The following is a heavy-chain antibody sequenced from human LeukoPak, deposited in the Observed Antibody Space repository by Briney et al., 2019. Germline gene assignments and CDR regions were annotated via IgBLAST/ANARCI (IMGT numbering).Heavy chain of an antibody. V-gene: IGHV1-46*01. CDR2: INPSGGST. CDR1: GYTFTSYY. Sequence: ASVKVSCKASGYTFTSYYMHWVRQAPGQGLEWMGIINPSGGSTSYAQKFQGRVTMTRDTSTSTVYMVLSSLRSEDTAVYYCARRGGSYYGNAGNAFDIWGQGTMVTVSS. D-gene: IGHD1-26*01. J-gene: IGHJ3*02. CDR3: ARRGGSYYGNAGNAFDI.